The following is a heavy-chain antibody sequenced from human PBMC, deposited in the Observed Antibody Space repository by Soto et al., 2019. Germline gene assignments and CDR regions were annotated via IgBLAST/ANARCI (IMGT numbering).Heavy chain of an antibody. V-gene: IGHV3-48*02. CDR1: GFTFSSYS. D-gene: IGHD1-26*01. CDR3: ARDPEWMGGWEFDY. Sequence: EVQLVESGGGLVPPGGSLRLSCAASGFTFSSYSMNWVRQAPGKGLEWISSIRGSSSPIYYADSVKGRFTVSRDNAKNSLYLQMNSLRDEDTAVYYCARDPEWMGGWEFDYWGQGTLVTVSS. CDR2: IRGSSSPI. J-gene: IGHJ4*02.